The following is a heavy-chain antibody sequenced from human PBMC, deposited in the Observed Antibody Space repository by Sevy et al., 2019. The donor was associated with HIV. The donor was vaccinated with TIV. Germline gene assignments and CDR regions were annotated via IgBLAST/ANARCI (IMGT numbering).Heavy chain of an antibody. V-gene: IGHV4-59*01. CDR2: IYYSGST. D-gene: IGHD5-18*01. CDR3: ARVDPLSDTAIDY. Sequence: SETLSLTCTVSGGSISSYYWSWIRQPPEKGLEWIGYIYYSGSTNYNPSLKSRVTISVDTSKNQFSLKLSSVTAADTAVYYCARVDPLSDTAIDYWGQGTLVTVSS. CDR1: GGSISSYY. J-gene: IGHJ4*02.